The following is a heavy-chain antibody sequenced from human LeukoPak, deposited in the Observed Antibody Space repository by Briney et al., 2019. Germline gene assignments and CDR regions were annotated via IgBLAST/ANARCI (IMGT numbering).Heavy chain of an antibody. CDR2: INRDWSSS. D-gene: IGHD4-17*01. Sequence: GGSLTLSRAASRFMFSSYWMHWVRPAPEKGLVWVSRINRDWSSSNYVDSVQGRLTISRDKAKNTLYLPMSSQRVDDTAGYYFSRGRTVTLHPW. V-gene: IGHV3-74*01. CDR3: SRGRTVTLHP. CDR1: RFMFSSYW. J-gene: IGHJ5*02.